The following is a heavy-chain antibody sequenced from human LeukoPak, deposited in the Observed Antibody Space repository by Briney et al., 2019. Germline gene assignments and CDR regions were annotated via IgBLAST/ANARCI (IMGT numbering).Heavy chain of an antibody. CDR3: ARVGDGDYVGNWFDP. CDR1: GGSISSGDYY. Sequence: SQTLSLTCTVSGGSISSGDYYWSWIRQPPGKGLEWIGYIYYSGSTYYNPSLKSRVTISVDTSKNQFSLKLSSVTAADTAVYYCARVGDGDYVGNWFDPWGQGTLVTVSS. CDR2: IYYSGST. J-gene: IGHJ5*02. D-gene: IGHD4-17*01. V-gene: IGHV4-30-4*08.